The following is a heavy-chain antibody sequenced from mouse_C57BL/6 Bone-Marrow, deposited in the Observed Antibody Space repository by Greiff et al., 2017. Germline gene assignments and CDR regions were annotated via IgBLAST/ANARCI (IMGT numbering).Heavy chain of an antibody. J-gene: IGHJ1*03. Sequence: DVHLVESGGGLVKPGGSLKLSCAASGFTFSDYGMHWVRQAPEKGLEWVAYISSGSSTIYYADTVKGRFTISRDNAKNTLFLQMTSLRSEDTAMYYCARPGGFDVWGTGTTVTVSS. CDR3: ARPGGFDV. CDR1: GFTFSDYG. CDR2: ISSGSSTI. V-gene: IGHV5-17*01.